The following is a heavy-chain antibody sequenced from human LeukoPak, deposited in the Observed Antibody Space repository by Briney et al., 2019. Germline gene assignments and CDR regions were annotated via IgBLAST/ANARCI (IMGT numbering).Heavy chain of an antibody. CDR2: IYHSGST. V-gene: IGHV4-30-2*01. CDR3: AKVNGGYSYAGYFDY. J-gene: IGHJ4*02. D-gene: IGHD5-18*01. CDR1: GGSISSGGYY. Sequence: SQTLSLTCTVSGGSISSGGYYWSWIRQPPGKGLEWIGYIYHSGSTYYNPSLKSRVTISVDRSKNQFSLKLSSVTAADTAVYYCAKVNGGYSYAGYFDYWGQGTLVTVSS.